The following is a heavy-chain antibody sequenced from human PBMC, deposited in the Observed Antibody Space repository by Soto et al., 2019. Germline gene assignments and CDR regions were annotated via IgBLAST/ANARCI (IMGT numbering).Heavy chain of an antibody. CDR1: GFTFSDYS. CDR3: ARDGSSYSSYWYKHYGMDV. Sequence: EVQLVESGGGLVKPGGSLRLSCTGSGFTFSDYSMNWVRLAPGKGLEWVSSISKSSAYIFHSDSVKGRFTISRDNAKNSLYLNLNSLRAEDTAVYYCARDGSSYSSYWYKHYGMDVWGPGTTVTVSS. V-gene: IGHV3-21*01. CDR2: ISKSSAYI. D-gene: IGHD6-19*01. J-gene: IGHJ6*02.